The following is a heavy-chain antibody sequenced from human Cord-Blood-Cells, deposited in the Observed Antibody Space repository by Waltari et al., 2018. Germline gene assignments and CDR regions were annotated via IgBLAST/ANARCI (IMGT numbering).Heavy chain of an antibody. CDR1: GGSFSGYY. CDR3: ARQPETTYCFDY. V-gene: IGHV4-34*01. D-gene: IGHD1-1*01. Sequence: QVQLQQWGAGLLKPSETLSLTCAVYGGSFSGYYWSWIRQPPGKGLEWIGEINHSGSTNYNPSLKSRVTISVDTSKNQFSLKLSSVTAAGTAVYYCARQPETTYCFDYWGQGTLVTVSS. CDR2: INHSGST. J-gene: IGHJ4*02.